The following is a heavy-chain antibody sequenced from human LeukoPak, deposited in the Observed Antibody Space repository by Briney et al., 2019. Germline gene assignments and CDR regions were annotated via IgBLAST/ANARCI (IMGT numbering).Heavy chain of an antibody. CDR3: ARRNRGRHYYYYYYMDV. J-gene: IGHJ6*03. Sequence: SQTLSLTWTVAGGSISSGSYYWSWIRQPPGKGLEWIGEINHSGSTNYNPSPKSRVTISVDTSKNQFSLKLSSVTAADTAVYYCARRNRGRHYYYYYYMDVWGKGTTVTISS. D-gene: IGHD1-14*01. CDR2: INHSGST. V-gene: IGHV4-39*07. CDR1: GGSISSGSYY.